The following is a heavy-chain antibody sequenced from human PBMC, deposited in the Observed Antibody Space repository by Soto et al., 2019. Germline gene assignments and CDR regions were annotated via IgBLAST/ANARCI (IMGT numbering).Heavy chain of an antibody. Sequence: GGSLRLSCAASGFSFSSYEMNWVRQAPGKGLKWVSYISSSGSTKYYADSVKGRFTISRDNAKNSLYLQMNSLRAEDTAVYYCTRDYDSSGLDAFDIWGQGTMVTVSS. CDR1: GFSFSSYE. J-gene: IGHJ3*02. CDR3: TRDYDSSGLDAFDI. CDR2: ISSSGSTK. D-gene: IGHD3-22*01. V-gene: IGHV3-48*03.